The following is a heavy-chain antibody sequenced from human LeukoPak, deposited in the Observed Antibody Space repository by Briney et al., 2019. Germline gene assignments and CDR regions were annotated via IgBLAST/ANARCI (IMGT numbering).Heavy chain of an antibody. CDR3: AREGARYDFWGGFSSAREYNWFDP. Sequence: SETLSLTCTVSGGSISSYYWSWIRQPPGKGLEWIGYIYYSGSTNYNPSLKSRVTISVDTSKNQFSLKLSSVTAADTAVYYCAREGARYDFWGGFSSAREYNWFDPWGQGTLVTVSS. J-gene: IGHJ5*02. V-gene: IGHV4-59*01. CDR2: IYYSGST. D-gene: IGHD3-3*01. CDR1: GGSISSYY.